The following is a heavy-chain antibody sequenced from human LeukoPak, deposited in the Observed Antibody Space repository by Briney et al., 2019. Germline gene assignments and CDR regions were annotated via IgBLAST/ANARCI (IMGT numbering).Heavy chain of an antibody. CDR1: DDSISRSGFY. CDR2: VYYSGST. V-gene: IGHV4-39*07. J-gene: IGHJ4*02. Sequence: SETLSLTCTVSDDSISRSGFYWGWIRQPSGKGLEWIGSVYYSGSTYYNPSLKSRVTISVDTSKNQFSLKLSSVTAADTAVYYCARDVDGMATIFSYWGQGTLVTVSS. CDR3: ARDVDGMATIFSY. D-gene: IGHD5-24*01.